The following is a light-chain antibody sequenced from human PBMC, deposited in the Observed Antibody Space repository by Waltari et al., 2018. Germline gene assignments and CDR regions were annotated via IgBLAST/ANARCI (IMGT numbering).Light chain of an antibody. V-gene: IGLV2-14*03. CDR2: DVN. Sequence: QSALTQPASVSGSPGQSITISCTGTSSDVGGYNYASCCQQHPGNAPKLVIYDVNNRPSGVSNRFSGSKSGNTASLTISGLQTEDEADYYCSSYTTSGTWVFGGGTKLAVL. CDR1: SSDVGGYNY. J-gene: IGLJ3*02. CDR3: SSYTTSGTWV.